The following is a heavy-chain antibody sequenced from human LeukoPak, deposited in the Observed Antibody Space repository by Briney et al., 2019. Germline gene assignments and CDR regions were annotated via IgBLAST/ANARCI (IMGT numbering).Heavy chain of an antibody. D-gene: IGHD4-11*01. J-gene: IGHJ4*02. CDR3: AAATEAPLFDY. CDR2: IYSGGST. CDR1: GFTVSSNY. Sequence: GGSLRLSCAASGFTVSSNYMSWVRQAPGKGLEWVSVIYSGGSTYYADSVKGRFTISRDNSKNTLYLQMNSLRAEDTAVYYCAAATEAPLFDYWGQGTLVTVSS. V-gene: IGHV3-53*01.